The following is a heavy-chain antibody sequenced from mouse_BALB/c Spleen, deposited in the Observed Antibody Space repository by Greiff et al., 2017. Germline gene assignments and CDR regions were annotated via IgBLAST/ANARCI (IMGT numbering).Heavy chain of an antibody. Sequence: EVQLVESGGGLVKPGGSLKLSCAASGFTFSSYAMSWVRQTPEKRLEWVASISSGGSTYYPDSVKGRFTISRDNARNILYLQMSSLRSEDTAMYYCARGGSTMITTGAWFAYWGQGTLVTVSA. CDR1: GFTFSSYA. D-gene: IGHD2-4*01. CDR3: ARGGSTMITTGAWFAY. V-gene: IGHV5-6-5*01. CDR2: ISSGGST. J-gene: IGHJ3*01.